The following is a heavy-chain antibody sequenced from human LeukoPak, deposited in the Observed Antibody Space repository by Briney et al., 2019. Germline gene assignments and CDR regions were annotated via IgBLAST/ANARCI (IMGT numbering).Heavy chain of an antibody. CDR1: GFTFSSYS. J-gene: IGHJ4*02. CDR2: ISSSSSYI. Sequence: GGSLRLSCAASGFTFSSYSMNWVRQAPGKGLEWVSSISSSSSYIYYADSVKGRFTISKDNAKNSLYLQMNSLRAEDTAVYYWARERGGYGDYVLGDFDYWGQGTLVTVSS. V-gene: IGHV3-21*01. CDR3: ARERGGYGDYVLGDFDY. D-gene: IGHD4-17*01.